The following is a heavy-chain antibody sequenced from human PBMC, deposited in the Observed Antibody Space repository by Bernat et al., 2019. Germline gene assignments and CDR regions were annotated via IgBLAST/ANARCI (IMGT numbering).Heavy chain of an antibody. CDR3: ARMISLPAYYMDV. D-gene: IGHD2-2*01. J-gene: IGHJ6*03. CDR1: GYTLTELS. V-gene: IGHV1-18*01. CDR2: ISAYNGNT. Sequence: QVQLVQSGAEVKKPGASVKVSCKVSGYTLTELSMHWVRQAPGQGLEWMGWISAYNGNTNYAQKLQGRVTMTTDTSTSTAYMELRSLRSDDTAVYYCARMISLPAYYMDVWGKGTTVTVSS.